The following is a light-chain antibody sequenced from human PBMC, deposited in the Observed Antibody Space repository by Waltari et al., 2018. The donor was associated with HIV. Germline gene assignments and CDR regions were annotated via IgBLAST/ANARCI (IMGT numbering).Light chain of an antibody. V-gene: IGLV2-11*01. J-gene: IGLJ1*01. CDR1: SSGVTYNNP. CDR3: FSYGGSLHV. Sequence: QSALTQPRSVSGSPGQSVTISCSGASSGVTYNNPVSWYQHHPGNAPKLKIYDVTKGPSGVPDRFSGSKSGNTASLTISGLQAEDEADYYCFSYGGSLHVFGTGTEVTVL. CDR2: DVT.